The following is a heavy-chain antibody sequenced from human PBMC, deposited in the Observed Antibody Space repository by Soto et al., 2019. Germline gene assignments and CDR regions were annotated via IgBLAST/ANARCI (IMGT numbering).Heavy chain of an antibody. CDR1: GDSINSDKYY. D-gene: IGHD3-9*01. CDR2: IYYRGNT. J-gene: IGHJ4*02. CDR3: ARLEGLATISYYFDF. V-gene: IGHV4-39*01. Sequence: QLQLQESGPGLVKPSETLSLTCSVSGDSINSDKYYWGWIRQPPGKGLEWIGSIYYRGNTYYNPSLQARGTISLAKSKSQCALKLNSVTAADSAVYFCARLEGLATISYYFDFWGQGALVTVSS.